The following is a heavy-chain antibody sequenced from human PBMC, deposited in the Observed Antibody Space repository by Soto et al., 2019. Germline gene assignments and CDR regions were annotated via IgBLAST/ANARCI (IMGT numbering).Heavy chain of an antibody. CDR3: ARGRTPLWFGPSIPYYYYMDV. J-gene: IGHJ6*03. D-gene: IGHD3-10*01. V-gene: IGHV4-34*01. CDR2: XXHSGST. CDR1: XGXXXXXX. Sequence: SETLXLTXXVYXGXXXXXXXXXXXQXPGXGLEWIXXXXHSGSTHVNPSLKSRVTISVDTSKNQFSLKLSSVTAADTAVYYCARGRTPLWFGPSIPYYYYMDVWGKGTTVTVSS.